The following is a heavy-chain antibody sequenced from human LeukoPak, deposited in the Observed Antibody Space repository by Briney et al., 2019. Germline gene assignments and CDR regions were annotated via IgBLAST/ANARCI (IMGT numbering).Heavy chain of an antibody. J-gene: IGHJ5*02. V-gene: IGHV4-59*01. CDR2: LHDSGSS. CDR3: ARVRQGYYDSSGYGFDP. CDR1: GGSISSYY. D-gene: IGHD3-22*01. Sequence: PSETLSLTCTVSGGSISSYYWNWIRQPPGKGLEWVGYLHDSGSSNCDPSLKSRVTMSLDTSKNQLSLKLSSVTAADTAVHYCARVRQGYYDSSGYGFDPWGQGTLVTVSS.